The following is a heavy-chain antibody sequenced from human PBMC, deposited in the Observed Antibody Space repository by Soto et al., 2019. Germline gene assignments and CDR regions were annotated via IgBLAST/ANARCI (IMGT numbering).Heavy chain of an antibody. Sequence: GESLKISCKGSGYSFTNYWIGWVRQMPGKGLEWMGIIYPGDSHAIYSPSFQGQVTMSADKSISTAYLQWSSLKASDTAMYYCARHIEDYGMDVWGQGTTVTVSS. CDR1: GYSFTNYW. V-gene: IGHV5-51*01. J-gene: IGHJ6*02. CDR2: IYPGDSHA. CDR3: ARHIEDYGMDV.